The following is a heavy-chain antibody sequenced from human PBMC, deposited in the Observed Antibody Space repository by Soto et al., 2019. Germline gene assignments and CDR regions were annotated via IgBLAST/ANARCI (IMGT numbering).Heavy chain of an antibody. CDR3: ARGRTAALIETRLFRVLFDL. J-gene: IGHJ4*01. V-gene: IGHV4-34*01. CDR1: GGSLGGFH. Sequence: QVQLQQWGTGLLKPSETLSLTCAVSGGSLGGFHWSWIRQPPGKGLEGIGEISRSGSTNYGPSLKRRVTMSMDTSRNQVSLNLSSVTDADTAVYYCARGRTAALIETRLFRVLFDLWGHGNLVTVSS. D-gene: IGHD3-10*01. CDR2: ISRSGST.